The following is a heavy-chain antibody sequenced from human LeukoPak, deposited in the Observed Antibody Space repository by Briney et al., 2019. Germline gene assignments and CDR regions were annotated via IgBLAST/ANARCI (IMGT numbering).Heavy chain of an antibody. CDR1: GFTFGSYA. Sequence: PGGSLRLSCAASGFTFGSYAMHWVRQAPGKGLEWVAVISYDGSNKYYADSVKGRFTISRDNSKNTLYLQMNSLRAEDTAVYYCARDRSIAAGEAFDYWGQGTLVTVSS. D-gene: IGHD6-13*01. CDR2: ISYDGSNK. V-gene: IGHV3-30*04. J-gene: IGHJ4*02. CDR3: ARDRSIAAGEAFDY.